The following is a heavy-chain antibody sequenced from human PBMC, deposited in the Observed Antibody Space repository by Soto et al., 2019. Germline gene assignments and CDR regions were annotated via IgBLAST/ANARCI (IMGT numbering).Heavy chain of an antibody. D-gene: IGHD6-19*01. J-gene: IGHJ4*02. CDR3: ANVRAVAGTFTFDY. Sequence: GGSLRLSCAASGFTFSSYSMNWVRQAPGKGLEWVSYISSSSSTLYYAAFVKGRFTISRDNAKNSLFLQMNSLRDEDTAVYYCANVRAVAGTFTFDYWGQGTLVTVSS. V-gene: IGHV3-48*02. CDR1: GFTFSSYS. CDR2: ISSSSSTL.